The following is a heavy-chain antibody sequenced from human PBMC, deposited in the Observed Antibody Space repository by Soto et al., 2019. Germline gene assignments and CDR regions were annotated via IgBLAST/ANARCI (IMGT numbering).Heavy chain of an antibody. J-gene: IGHJ4*02. CDR3: ARQRRDFDY. CDR2: VYYSGTT. V-gene: IGHV4-39*01. Sequence: SETLSLTCTVSGGSISSSSYYWAWVRQPPGKGLEWIGSVYYSGTTYYNPSLKSRVTISGDTSKNQFSLKLSSVTAADTAVFYCARQRRDFDYWGQGSLATVSS. CDR1: GGSISSSSYY.